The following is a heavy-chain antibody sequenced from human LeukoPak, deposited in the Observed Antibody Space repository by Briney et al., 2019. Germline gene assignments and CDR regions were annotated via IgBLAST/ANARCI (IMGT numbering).Heavy chain of an antibody. CDR3: VGDPDYGGYSRFDY. Sequence: GGSLRLSCAASGFTFSTYWMHWVRQAPGKGLVWVSRIKGDGSSTSYADSVKGRFTISRDNDKNTLYLQMNSLRGEDTAVYYCVGDPDYGGYSRFDYWGQGTLVTVSS. J-gene: IGHJ4*02. D-gene: IGHD4-23*01. V-gene: IGHV3-74*01. CDR2: IKGDGSST. CDR1: GFTFSTYW.